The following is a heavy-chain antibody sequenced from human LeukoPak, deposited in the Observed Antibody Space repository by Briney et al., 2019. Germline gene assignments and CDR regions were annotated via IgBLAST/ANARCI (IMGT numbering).Heavy chain of an antibody. CDR2: ISGSGGST. V-gene: IGHV3-23*01. Sequence: PGGSLRLSCAASGFTFSSYAMSWVRQAPGKGLEWVSAISGSGGSTYYADSVKGRFTISRDNSKNTLYLQMNSLRAEDTAVYYCAKGSSSGWAYYYYGMDVWGQGTTVTVSS. CDR3: AKGSSSGWAYYYYGMDV. J-gene: IGHJ6*02. CDR1: GFTFSSYA. D-gene: IGHD6-19*01.